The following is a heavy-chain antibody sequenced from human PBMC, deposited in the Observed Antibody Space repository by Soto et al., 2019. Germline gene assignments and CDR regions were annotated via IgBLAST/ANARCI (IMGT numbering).Heavy chain of an antibody. CDR3: MREEYNWNWFDP. J-gene: IGHJ5*01. Sequence: GESLKISCKGSGYSFDSHWISWVRQMPGKGLEWMGRIDPSGSYTNYSTSFQGHVNLSADPSNSSAYLQWSNLKASDTAMYFCMREEYNWNWFDPWGQGTLVTVSS. V-gene: IGHV5-10-1*01. D-gene: IGHD1-20*01. CDR1: GYSFDSHW. CDR2: IDPSGSYT.